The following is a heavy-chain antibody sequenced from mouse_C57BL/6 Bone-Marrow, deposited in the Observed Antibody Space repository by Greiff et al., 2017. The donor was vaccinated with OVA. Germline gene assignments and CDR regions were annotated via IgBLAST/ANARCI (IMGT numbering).Heavy chain of an antibody. D-gene: IGHD2-13*01. Sequence: EVQLVESGGGLVQPGGSLKLSCAASGFTFSDYYMYWVRQTPEKRLEWVAYISNGGGSTYYPDTVKGRFTISRDNAKNTLYLQMSRLKSEDTAMYYCARRVIWAWFAYWGQGTLVTVSA. V-gene: IGHV5-12*01. CDR3: ARRVIWAWFAY. J-gene: IGHJ3*01. CDR1: GFTFSDYY. CDR2: ISNGGGST.